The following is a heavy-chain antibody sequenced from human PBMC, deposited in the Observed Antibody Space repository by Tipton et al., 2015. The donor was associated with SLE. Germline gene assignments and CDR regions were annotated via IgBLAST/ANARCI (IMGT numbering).Heavy chain of an antibody. CDR3: ARTNPLYSSSLTGLYGMDV. Sequence: TLSLTCTFSGGSISSLYWNWIRQPPGKGLEWIGYIYYSGSTKYNPSLKSRITISEDTSKNQFSLKLSSVTAADTAVYYCARTNPLYSSSLTGLYGMDVWGQGTTVTVSS. CDR1: GGSISSLY. V-gene: IGHV4-59*11. D-gene: IGHD6-13*01. CDR2: IYYSGST. J-gene: IGHJ6*02.